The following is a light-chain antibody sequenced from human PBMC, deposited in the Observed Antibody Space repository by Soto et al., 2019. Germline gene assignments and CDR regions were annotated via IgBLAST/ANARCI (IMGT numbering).Light chain of an antibody. J-gene: IGKJ1*01. CDR3: QQRSNWPRT. Sequence: EIVLTQSPITLSLSPGERATLSFRASQSVRTYLAWYQVKPGQAPRLLIYDASRRASGVPARFSGSGSGTDFTLTISSLEPEDFAVYYCQQRSNWPRTFGQGTKVDIK. V-gene: IGKV3-11*01. CDR2: DAS. CDR1: QSVRTY.